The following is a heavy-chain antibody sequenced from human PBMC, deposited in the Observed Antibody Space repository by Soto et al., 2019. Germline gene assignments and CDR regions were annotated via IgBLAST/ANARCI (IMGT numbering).Heavy chain of an antibody. CDR3: ARDYYDNSGSNYYGLDL. Sequence: GASVKVSCKASGYTFTSYGISWVRQAPGQGLEWMGWISAYNGNTNYAQKLQGRVTMTTDTSTSTAYMELRSLRSDDTAVYYCARDYYDNSGSNYYGLDLWGQGTTVTVSS. V-gene: IGHV1-18*04. D-gene: IGHD3-22*01. CDR1: GYTFTSYG. J-gene: IGHJ6*02. CDR2: ISAYNGNT.